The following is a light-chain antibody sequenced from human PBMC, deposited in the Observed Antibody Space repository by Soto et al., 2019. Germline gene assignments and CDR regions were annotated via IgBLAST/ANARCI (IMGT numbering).Light chain of an antibody. CDR3: QQYNSWPRT. J-gene: IGKJ1*01. CDR2: GAS. Sequence: EIVLTQSPGTLSLSPGERATLSCRASQSVSSNLAWYQQKPGQAPRLLFYGASTRATGIPARFSGSGSGTEFTLTISSLQSEDFAVYYCQQYNSWPRTFGQGTKVDI. CDR1: QSVSSN. V-gene: IGKV3-15*01.